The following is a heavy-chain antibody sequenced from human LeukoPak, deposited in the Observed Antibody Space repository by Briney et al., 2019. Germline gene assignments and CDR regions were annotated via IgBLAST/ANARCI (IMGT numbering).Heavy chain of an antibody. CDR3: ARLRDGYNSFDY. D-gene: IGHD5-24*01. V-gene: IGHV3-30-3*01. CDR2: ISYDGSNK. J-gene: IGHJ4*02. Sequence: DPGGSLRLSCAASGFTFSSYAMHWVRQAPGKGLEWVAVISYDGSNKYYADSVKGRFTISRDNSKNTLYLQMNSLRAEDTAVYYCARLRDGYNSFDYWGQGTLVTVSS. CDR1: GFTFSSYA.